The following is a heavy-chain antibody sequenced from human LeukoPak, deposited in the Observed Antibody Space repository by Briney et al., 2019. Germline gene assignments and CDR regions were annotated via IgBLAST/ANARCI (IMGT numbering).Heavy chain of an antibody. CDR1: GYTFTSYD. J-gene: IGHJ4*02. V-gene: IGHV1-8*01. CDR2: MNPNSGNT. CDR3: ARELGLTRNPRDDY. Sequence: ASVNVSCKASGYTFTSYDINWVRQAPGQGLEWMGWMNPNSGNTGYAQKFQGRVTMTRNTSISTAYMELSSLRSEDTAVYYCARELGLTRNPRDDYWGQGTLVTVSS. D-gene: IGHD4/OR15-4a*01.